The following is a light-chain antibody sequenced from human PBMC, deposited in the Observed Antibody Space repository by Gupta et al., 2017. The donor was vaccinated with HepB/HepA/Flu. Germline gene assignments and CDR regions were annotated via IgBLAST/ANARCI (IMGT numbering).Light chain of an antibody. CDR1: QNINSW. V-gene: IGKV1-5*03. CDR2: KAS. CDR3: QHYTNFPLT. J-gene: IGKJ4*01. Sequence: DLQLTPSPSTLSASVGDSVTITCRASQNINSWLAWYQQKPGKVPKFLIYKASSLESGVPARFSGSGSGTEFTLTISNLQPDDFATYYCQHYTNFPLTFGGGTKVEIK.